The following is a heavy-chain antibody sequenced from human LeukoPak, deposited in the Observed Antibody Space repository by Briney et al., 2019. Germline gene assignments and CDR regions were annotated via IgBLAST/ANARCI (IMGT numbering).Heavy chain of an antibody. Sequence: SETLSLTCTVSGGSISSGDYYWSWIRQPPGKGLEWIGYIYYSGSTYYNPSLKSRVTISVDTSKNQFSLKLSSETAADTAVYHCARGDTVAHFDYWGQGTLVTVSS. V-gene: IGHV4-30-4*01. CDR1: GGSISSGDYY. CDR2: IYYSGST. D-gene: IGHD5-12*01. CDR3: ARGDTVAHFDY. J-gene: IGHJ4*02.